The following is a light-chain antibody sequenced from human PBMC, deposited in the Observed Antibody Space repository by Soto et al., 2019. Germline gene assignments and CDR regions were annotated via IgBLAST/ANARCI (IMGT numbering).Light chain of an antibody. Sequence: QSVLTQPASVSGSPGQSITISCTGTNSDVGGYNYVSWYQQHPGKAPELMIYEVSHRPSGVSNRFSGSNSDNTASLTISGLQAEDEADYYCSSYTSISTLYVFGTGTKVTVL. J-gene: IGLJ1*01. CDR3: SSYTSISTLYV. CDR1: NSDVGGYNY. V-gene: IGLV2-14*01. CDR2: EVS.